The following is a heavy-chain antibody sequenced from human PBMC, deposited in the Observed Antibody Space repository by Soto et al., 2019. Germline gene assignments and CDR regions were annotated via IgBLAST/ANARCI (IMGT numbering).Heavy chain of an antibody. CDR2: IWADGSHR. J-gene: IGHJ3*02. Sequence: QVQLVESGGGVVQPGMSLRLSCATSGFTFSSHAIHWVRQAPGKALEWLAQIWADGSHRYYADSMRGRFTISRDFSMNTAFLQMDGLRVEYSAVYYCARDGQSQAPYAFDMWGQGTMVIVSS. V-gene: IGHV3-33*01. CDR3: ARDGQSQAPYAFDM. CDR1: GFTFSSHA.